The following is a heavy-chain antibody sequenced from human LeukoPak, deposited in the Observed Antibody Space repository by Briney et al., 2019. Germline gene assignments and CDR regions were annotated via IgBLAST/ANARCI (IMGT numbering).Heavy chain of an antibody. J-gene: IGHJ4*02. D-gene: IGHD1-26*01. CDR1: GYTFTGYY. Sequence: ASVKISCKASGYTFTGYYIHWVRQAPGQGLEWMGWINPNSGGTNYAQKFQGRVTMTRDTSISTAYMELSRLRSDDTAVYYCARNVASSYLYDYYFDYWGQGTLVTVSS. CDR2: INPNSGGT. V-gene: IGHV1-2*02. CDR3: ARNVASSYLYDYYFDY.